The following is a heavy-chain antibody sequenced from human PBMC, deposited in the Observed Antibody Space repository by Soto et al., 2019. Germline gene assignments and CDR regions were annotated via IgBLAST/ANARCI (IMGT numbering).Heavy chain of an antibody. CDR3: AREEISGDYVFDY. Sequence: SVKVCCKASGGTFSSYAISWVRQAPGQGLEWMGGIIPIFGTANYAQKFQGRVTITADESTSTAYMELSSLRSEDTAVYYCAREEISGDYVFDYWGHGTLVTVSS. CDR2: IIPIFGTA. V-gene: IGHV1-69*13. J-gene: IGHJ4*01. D-gene: IGHD4-17*01. CDR1: GGTFSSYA.